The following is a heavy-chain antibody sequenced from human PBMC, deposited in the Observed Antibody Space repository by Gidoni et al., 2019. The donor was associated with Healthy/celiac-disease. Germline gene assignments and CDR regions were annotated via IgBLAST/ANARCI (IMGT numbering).Heavy chain of an antibody. D-gene: IGHD3-16*01. V-gene: IGHV3-66*01. Sequence: EVQLVESGGGLVQPGVSLRLSCAASGFTVSSNDMSWVRQAPGKGLEWVSVIYSGGSTYYADSVKGRFTISRDNSKNTLYLQMNSLRAEDTAVYYCASQKGGNRAFDIWGQGTMVTVSS. CDR2: IYSGGST. CDR3: ASQKGGNRAFDI. CDR1: GFTVSSND. J-gene: IGHJ3*02.